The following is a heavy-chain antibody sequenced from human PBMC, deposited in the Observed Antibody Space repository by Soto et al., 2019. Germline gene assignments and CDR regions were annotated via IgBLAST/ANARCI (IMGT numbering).Heavy chain of an antibody. CDR3: AKATATGGGAFDI. Sequence: GGSLRLSCAASGFNCSSYDMSWVRQAPGKGLEWVSTILVGGSTHYPDSVKGRFTISRDNSKNTVFLQMNSLTAGDTAVYYCAKATATGGGAFDICGQGTMVTVSS. CDR2: ILVGGST. D-gene: IGHD2-8*02. J-gene: IGHJ3*02. V-gene: IGHV3-23*01. CDR1: GFNCSSYD.